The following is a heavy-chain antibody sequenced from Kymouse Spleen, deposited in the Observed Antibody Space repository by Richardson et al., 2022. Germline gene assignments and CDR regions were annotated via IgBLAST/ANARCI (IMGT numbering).Heavy chain of an antibody. CDR3: ARYCTNGVCSYYYGMDV. Sequence: QLQLQESGPGLVKPSETLSLTCTVSGGSISSSSYYWGWIRQPPGKGLEWIGSIYYSGSTYYNPSLKSRVTISVDTSKNQFSLKLSSVTAADTAVYYCARYCTNGVCSYYYGMDVWGQGTTVTVSS. D-gene: IGHD2-8*01. CDR1: GGSISSSSYY. V-gene: IGHV4-39*01. J-gene: IGHJ6*02. CDR2: IYYSGST.